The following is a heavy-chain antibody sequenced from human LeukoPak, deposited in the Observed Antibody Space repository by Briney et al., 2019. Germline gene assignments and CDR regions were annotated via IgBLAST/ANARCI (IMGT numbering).Heavy chain of an antibody. Sequence: ASVKVSCKASGYTFSHHDINWVRQATGQGLEWMGWMNPNNGNTGYAQKFQGRVSITRDTSISTAYMEMSGLRSEDTAVYYCARGPPAGHCTSTSCYIDYWGQGTLVTVSS. CDR2: MNPNNGNT. CDR1: GYTFSHHD. D-gene: IGHD2-2*02. J-gene: IGHJ4*02. V-gene: IGHV1-8*03. CDR3: ARGPPAGHCTSTSCYIDY.